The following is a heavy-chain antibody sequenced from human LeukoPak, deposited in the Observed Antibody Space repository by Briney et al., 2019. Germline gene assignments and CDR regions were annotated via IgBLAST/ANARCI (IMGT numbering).Heavy chain of an antibody. CDR3: AVLRGYYPTNWFDP. D-gene: IGHD3-22*01. CDR1: GGSISSGDYY. CDR2: IYYSGST. Sequence: SKTLSLTCTVSGGSISSGDYYWSWIRQPPGKGLEWIGYIYYSGSTYYNPSLKSRVTISVDTSKNQFSLKLSSVTAADTAVYYCAVLRGYYPTNWFDPWGQGTLVTVSS. V-gene: IGHV4-30-4*01. J-gene: IGHJ5*02.